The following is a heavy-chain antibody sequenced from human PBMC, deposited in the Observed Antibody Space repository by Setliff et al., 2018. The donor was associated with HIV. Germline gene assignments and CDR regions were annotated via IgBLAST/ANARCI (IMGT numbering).Heavy chain of an antibody. CDR2: IDPSDSYV. CDR1: DYTFTTYW. CDR3: ARLVVIGRDYFYHYYMDV. Sequence: GESLKISCKALDYTFTTYWIGWVRQMPGKGLEWMGRIDPSDSYVNYSPSFKGHVTIFADESTVYLQLDSLKASDTAVYYCARLVVIGRDYFYHYYMDVWGKGTTVTVSS. V-gene: IGHV5-10-1*01. D-gene: IGHD3-9*01. J-gene: IGHJ6*03.